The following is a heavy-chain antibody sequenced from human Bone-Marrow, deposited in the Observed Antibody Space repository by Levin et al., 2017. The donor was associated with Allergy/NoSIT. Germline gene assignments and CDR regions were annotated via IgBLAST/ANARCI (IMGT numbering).Heavy chain of an antibody. CDR1: GIIFSDYY. CDR2: ISNANEGYTI. V-gene: IGHV3-11*01. CDR3: AGKVGLEF. D-gene: IGHD1-26*01. J-gene: IGHJ4*02. Sequence: GESLKISCVASGIIFSDYYLSWIRQAPGKGLEWIAYISNANEGYTIKYADSVQGRFTISRDNAKNSMYLQMDSLRGDDTAIYYCAGKVGLEFWGQGTLVNVSS.